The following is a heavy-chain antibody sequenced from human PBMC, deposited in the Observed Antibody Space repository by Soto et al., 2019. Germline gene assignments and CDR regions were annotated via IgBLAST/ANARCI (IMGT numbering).Heavy chain of an antibody. D-gene: IGHD3-16*01. CDR2: ISGYNGHT. Sequence: QVQLVQSGAEVRKPGASVKVSCKASGYTFTTYGISWVRQAPGQGLEWMGWISGYNGHTKYAQKFQGRVTMTTETSTSTVYMDLRSLRSDDTAVYYCAREGEMPYYYYGLDVWGQGTTGTVSS. CDR3: AREGEMPYYYYGLDV. V-gene: IGHV1-18*01. J-gene: IGHJ6*02. CDR1: GYTFTTYG.